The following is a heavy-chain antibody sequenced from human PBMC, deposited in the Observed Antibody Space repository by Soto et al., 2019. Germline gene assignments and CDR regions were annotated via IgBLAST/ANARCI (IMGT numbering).Heavy chain of an antibody. CDR3: ERRGQEGPGLAN. Sequence: EVQLVESGGNLVQPGGSLRLSCAASGFTFSSYWMHWVRQAPGKGLVWLSRIHTDGSSTSYVDSVKGRFTISRDNAKNTLYLQMNSLSVEDTAVYYCERRGQEGPGLANWGQGTLVTVSS. J-gene: IGHJ4*02. CDR2: IHTDGSST. V-gene: IGHV3-74*01. CDR1: GFTFSSYW.